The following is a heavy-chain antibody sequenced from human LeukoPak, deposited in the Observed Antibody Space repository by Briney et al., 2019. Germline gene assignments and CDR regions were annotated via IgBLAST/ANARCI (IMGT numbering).Heavy chain of an antibody. J-gene: IGHJ4*02. CDR1: GFSFCSYS. CDR3: ARDYLYAFDY. V-gene: IGHV3-48*01. Sequence: GGSLRLSCAASGFSFCSYSMNWVRQAPGKGLEWVSYISGSGNAIHYTDSVKGRFTISRDNAKKALYLQMNSLRAEDTAVYFCARDYLYAFDYWGQGTLVTVSS. D-gene: IGHD2-2*01. CDR2: ISGSGNAI.